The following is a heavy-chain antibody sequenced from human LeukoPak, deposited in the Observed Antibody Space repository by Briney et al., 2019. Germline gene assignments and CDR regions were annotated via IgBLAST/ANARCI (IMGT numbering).Heavy chain of an antibody. V-gene: IGHV3-30*04. Sequence: GRSLTLSCAASGFTFNSYAKRWGRQAPGGGVVGVVVISYDGSNKYYTDSVKGRFTISRDNSKNTLYLQMNSLRAEDTAVYYCARDRDYDILTGYFDYWGQGTLVTVSS. J-gene: IGHJ4*02. D-gene: IGHD3-9*01. CDR3: ARDRDYDILTGYFDY. CDR2: ISYDGSNK. CDR1: GFTFNSYA.